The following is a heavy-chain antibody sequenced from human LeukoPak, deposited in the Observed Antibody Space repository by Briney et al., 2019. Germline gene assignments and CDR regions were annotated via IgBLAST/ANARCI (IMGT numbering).Heavy chain of an antibody. V-gene: IGHV4-4*02. CDR3: SRESGAFCPFGY. Sequence: PSETLSLTCGVSGGSIRRINWWSWVRQPPGQGLEWTGEISLTGETNYNPSLNGRVTMSLDGSRNQLSLTLTSVTAADTAIYYCSRESGAFCPFGYWGQGTLVIVPP. J-gene: IGHJ4*02. CDR1: GGSIRRINW. CDR2: ISLTGET. D-gene: IGHD1-26*01.